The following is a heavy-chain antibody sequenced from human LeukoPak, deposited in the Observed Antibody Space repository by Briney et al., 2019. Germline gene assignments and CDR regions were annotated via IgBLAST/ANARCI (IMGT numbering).Heavy chain of an antibody. Sequence: PGGSLRLSCAASGFTFSSYGMHWVRQAPGKGLEWVAVISYDGSNKYYADSVKGRFTISRDNSKNTLYLQMNSLRAEDTAVYYCAKDRQQLVPYYGMDVWGQGTTVTVSS. CDR2: ISYDGSNK. V-gene: IGHV3-30*18. CDR3: AKDRQQLVPYYGMDV. J-gene: IGHJ6*02. CDR1: GFTFSSYG. D-gene: IGHD6-13*01.